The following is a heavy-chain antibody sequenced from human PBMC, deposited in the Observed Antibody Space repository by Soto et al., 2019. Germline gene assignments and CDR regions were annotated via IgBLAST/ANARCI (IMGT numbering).Heavy chain of an antibody. CDR1: GGSIINSYYY. Sequence: GLSSETLSLTCTVSGGSIINSYYYWGWIRQPPGKGLEWIGSIYYTGSTYYNPSLRSRVTISVDTSKNQFSLKLISVTAADTTLYYCARHYDYQRGFYFDNWGQGALVTAPQ. CDR3: ARHYDYQRGFYFDN. D-gene: IGHD3-16*01. CDR2: IYYTGST. J-gene: IGHJ4*02. V-gene: IGHV4-39*01.